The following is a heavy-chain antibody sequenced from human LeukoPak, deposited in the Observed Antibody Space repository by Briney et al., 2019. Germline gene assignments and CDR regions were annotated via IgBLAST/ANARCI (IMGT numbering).Heavy chain of an antibody. CDR2: IYSGGST. D-gene: IGHD6-19*01. CDR3: AKVLGYSSGWYGDY. CDR1: GFTVSSNY. Sequence: PGGSLRLSCAASGFTVSSNYMSWVRQAPGKGLEWVSVIYSGGSTYYADSVKGRFTISRDNSKNTLYLQMNSLRAEDTAVYYCAKVLGYSSGWYGDYWGQGTLVTVSS. V-gene: IGHV3-53*01. J-gene: IGHJ4*02.